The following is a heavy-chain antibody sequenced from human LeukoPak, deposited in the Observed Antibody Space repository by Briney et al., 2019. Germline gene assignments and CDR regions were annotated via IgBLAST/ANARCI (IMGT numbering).Heavy chain of an antibody. J-gene: IGHJ4*02. D-gene: IGHD3-3*01. CDR2: INPNSGGT. Sequence: GASVKVSCKASGYTFTGYYMHWVRQAPGQGLEWMGWINPNSGGTNYAQKFQGRVTMTRDTSISTAYMELSRLRSDDTAVYYCARVDHYDFWSGYLGYWGQGTLVTVSS. CDR1: GYTFTGYY. CDR3: ARVDHYDFWSGYLGY. V-gene: IGHV1-2*02.